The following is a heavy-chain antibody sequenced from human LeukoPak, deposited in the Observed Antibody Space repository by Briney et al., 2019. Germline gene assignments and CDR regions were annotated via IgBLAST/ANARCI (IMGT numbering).Heavy chain of an antibody. D-gene: IGHD6-13*01. CDR1: GLTFRSYS. CDR3: AQKSTGTFDI. CDR2: IQFDGIKK. Sequence: GGSLRLSCAVSGLTFRSYSFHWVRQAPGKGLEWVAYIQFDGIKKFYSDSVKGRFTISRDNSKNTLFLQMSSLTTEDTAVYYCAQKSTGTFDIWGQGTMVTVSP. J-gene: IGHJ3*02. V-gene: IGHV3-30*02.